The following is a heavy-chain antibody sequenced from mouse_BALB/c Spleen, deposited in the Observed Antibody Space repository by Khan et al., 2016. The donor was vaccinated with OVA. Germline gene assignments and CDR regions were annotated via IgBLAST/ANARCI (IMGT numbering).Heavy chain of an antibody. CDR1: GFTFTNYG. J-gene: IGHJ4*01. CDR2: INTYTGAP. CDR3: ARVGYNGTMDC. D-gene: IGHD2-2*01. V-gene: IGHV9-3-1*01. Sequence: QVQLKQSGPELKKPGETVQISCKASGFTFTNYGMNWVKQAPGKGLKWMGWINTYTGAPTFADDFKGRFAFSLENSASTAYLQINSLKNEDTATYFCARVGYNGTMDCWGQGTSVTVSS.